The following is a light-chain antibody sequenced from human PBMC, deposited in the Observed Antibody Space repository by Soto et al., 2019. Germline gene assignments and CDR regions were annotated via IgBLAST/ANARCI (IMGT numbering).Light chain of an antibody. Sequence: DIQVTQSRSTLSASVGRRLTICCRASQSISSWLAWYQQKKGKAPKLLIYKASSLESGVPSRFSGSGYGTEFNLTINSLQSEDLAVYYGQPYNNWPLTFGGGTKVDI. CDR3: QPYNNWPLT. CDR1: QSISSW. J-gene: IGKJ4*01. V-gene: IGKV1-5*03. CDR2: KAS.